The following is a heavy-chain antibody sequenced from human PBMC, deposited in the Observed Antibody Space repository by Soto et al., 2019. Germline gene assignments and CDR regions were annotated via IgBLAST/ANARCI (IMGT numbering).Heavy chain of an antibody. CDR1: GFTFSSYG. CDR3: ARDPPNSYDSSGTLDY. Sequence: GGSLRLSCAASGFTFSSYGMHWVRQAPGKGLEWVAVIWYDGSNKYYADSVKGRFTISRDNSKNTLYLQMNSLRAEDTAVYYCARDPPNSYDSSGTLDYWGQGTLVTVSS. D-gene: IGHD3-22*01. J-gene: IGHJ4*02. V-gene: IGHV3-33*01. CDR2: IWYDGSNK.